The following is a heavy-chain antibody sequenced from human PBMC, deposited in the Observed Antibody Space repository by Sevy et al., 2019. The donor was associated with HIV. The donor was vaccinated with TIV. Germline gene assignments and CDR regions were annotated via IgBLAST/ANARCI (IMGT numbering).Heavy chain of an antibody. V-gene: IGHV1-18*01. CDR3: ARVTLTGSHDYYYMDV. D-gene: IGHD3-9*01. CDR2: ISAYNGNT. CDR1: GYTFTNFG. J-gene: IGHJ6*03. Sequence: ASVKVSCKASGYTFTNFGINWVRQAPGQGLEWMGWISAYNGNTNYAQMLQDRVTMTTDTSTNTAYMELRSLTSDDTAVYYCARVTLTGSHDYYYMDVWGKGTTVTVSS.